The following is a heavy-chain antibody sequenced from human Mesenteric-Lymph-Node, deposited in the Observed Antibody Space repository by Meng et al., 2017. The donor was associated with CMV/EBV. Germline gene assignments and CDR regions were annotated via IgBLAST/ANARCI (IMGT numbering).Heavy chain of an antibody. D-gene: IGHD4-23*01. CDR1: GGSFSLYC. J-gene: IGHJ4*02. CDR2: VDRSGGA. V-gene: IGHV4-34*01. CDR3: ARGGSDEQGWELLAS. Sequence: SGGSFSLYCWTWIRQAPGKGLEWIGEVDRSGGANYNPSFKSRVSISLDTSMEQFYLKMTSLTAADTAVYYCARGGSDEQGWELLASWGQGVLVTVSS.